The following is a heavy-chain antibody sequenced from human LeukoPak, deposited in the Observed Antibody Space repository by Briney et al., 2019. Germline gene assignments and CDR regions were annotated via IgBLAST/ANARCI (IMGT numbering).Heavy chain of an antibody. D-gene: IGHD1-14*01. CDR2: IIPIFGTA. CDR1: GGTFSSYA. V-gene: IGHV1-69*13. CDR3: ARDVPTGNKRYYYYYMDV. J-gene: IGHJ6*03. Sequence: ASVKVSCKASGGTFSSYAISWVRQAPGQGLEWMGGIIPIFGTANYAQKFQGRVTITADESTSTAYMELSSLRSEDTAVYYCARDVPTGNKRYYYYYMDVWGKGTTVTVSS.